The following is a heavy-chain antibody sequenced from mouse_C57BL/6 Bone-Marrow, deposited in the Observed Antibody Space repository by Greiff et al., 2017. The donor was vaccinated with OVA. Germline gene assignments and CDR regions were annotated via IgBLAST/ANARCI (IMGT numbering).Heavy chain of an antibody. CDR3: ARPLYYYGSSYVFDY. CDR1: GYTFTSYW. Sequence: QVQLQQPGAELVMPGASVKLSCKASGYTFTSYWMHWVKQRPGQGLEWIGEIDPSDSYTNYHQKFKGKSTLTVDKSSSTAYMQLSSLTSEDSAVYYCARPLYYYGSSYVFDYWGQGTTLTVSS. D-gene: IGHD1-1*01. CDR2: IDPSDSYT. J-gene: IGHJ2*01. V-gene: IGHV1-69*01.